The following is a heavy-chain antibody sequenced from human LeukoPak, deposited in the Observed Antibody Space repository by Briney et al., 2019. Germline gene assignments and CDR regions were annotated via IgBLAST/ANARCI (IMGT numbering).Heavy chain of an antibody. CDR1: GFTFSSYW. CDR3: ARDRFGELSYYGMDV. Sequence: GGSLRLSCAASGFTFSSYWMTWVRQAPGKGLEWVANIKQDGSEEYYVDSVKGRFTISRDNAKNSLYLQMNSLRAEDTAVYYCARDRFGELSYYGMDVWGQGTTVTVSS. V-gene: IGHV3-7*04. D-gene: IGHD3-10*01. J-gene: IGHJ6*02. CDR2: IKQDGSEE.